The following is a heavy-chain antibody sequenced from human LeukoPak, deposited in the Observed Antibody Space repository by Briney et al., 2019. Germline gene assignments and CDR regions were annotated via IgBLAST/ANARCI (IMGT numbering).Heavy chain of an antibody. CDR3: ARDQLGNYYYYGMDV. CDR2: MSNSGSTI. CDR1: GFSFSDYY. J-gene: IGHJ6*02. V-gene: IGHV3-11*04. D-gene: IGHD1-1*01. Sequence: NPGVSLRLYGAGSGFSFSDYYMSWIRQAPGKGLEWVSYMSNSGSTIYYADSVKGRFTISRDNAKNSLYLQMNSLRAEDTAVYYCARDQLGNYYYYGMDVWGQGTTVTVSS.